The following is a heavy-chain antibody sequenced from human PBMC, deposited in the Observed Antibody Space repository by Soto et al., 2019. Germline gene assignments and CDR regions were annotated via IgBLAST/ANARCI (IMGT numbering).Heavy chain of an antibody. CDR2: IIPIFGTA. Sequence: SVKVSCKASGGTFSSHAISWVRQAPGQGLEWMGGIIPIFGTANYAQKFQGRVTITADKSTSTAYMELSSLRSEDTAVYYCARDDYGGNQGVEWFDPWGQGTLVTVSS. CDR1: GGTFSSHA. V-gene: IGHV1-69*06. CDR3: ARDDYGGNQGVEWFDP. J-gene: IGHJ5*02. D-gene: IGHD4-17*01.